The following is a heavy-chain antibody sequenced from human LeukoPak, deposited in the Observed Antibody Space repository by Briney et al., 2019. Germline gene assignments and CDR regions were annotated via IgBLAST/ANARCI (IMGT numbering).Heavy chain of an antibody. J-gene: IGHJ6*03. CDR2: INHSGST. V-gene: IGHV4-34*01. Sequence: SETLSLTCAVYGGSFSGYYWSWIRRLPGKGLEWIGEINHSGSTNYNPSLKSRVTISVDTSKNQFSLKLSSVTAADTAVYYCARGMGAITRGYYMDVWGKGTTVTVSS. CDR3: ARGMGAITRGYYMDV. D-gene: IGHD1-26*01. CDR1: GGSFSGYY.